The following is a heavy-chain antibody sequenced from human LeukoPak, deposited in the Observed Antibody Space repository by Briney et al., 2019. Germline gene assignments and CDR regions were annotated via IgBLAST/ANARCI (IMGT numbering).Heavy chain of an antibody. CDR2: IIPIFGTA. CDR1: GGTFSSYA. CDR3: ARELTLVPAAPGPFDY. D-gene: IGHD2-2*01. Sequence: SVKVSCKASGGTFSSYAISWVRQAPGQGLEWMGGIIPIFGTANYAQKFQGRVTITTDESTSTAYVELSSLRSEDTAVYYCARELTLVPAAPGPFDYWGQGTLVAVSS. J-gene: IGHJ4*02. V-gene: IGHV1-69*05.